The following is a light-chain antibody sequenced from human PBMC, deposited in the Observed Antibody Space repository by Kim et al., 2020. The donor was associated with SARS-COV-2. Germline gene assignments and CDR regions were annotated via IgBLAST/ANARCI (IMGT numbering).Light chain of an antibody. CDR3: QQYATSPRT. CDR2: GAS. Sequence: SPGERATLSCRDSQSVSSNYLAWYQQKPGQAPRLLVYGASSRATGIPDRFSGSGSGTDFTLTISRLEPEDFAVYFCQQYATSPRTFGQGTKVDIK. CDR1: QSVSSNY. V-gene: IGKV3-20*01. J-gene: IGKJ1*01.